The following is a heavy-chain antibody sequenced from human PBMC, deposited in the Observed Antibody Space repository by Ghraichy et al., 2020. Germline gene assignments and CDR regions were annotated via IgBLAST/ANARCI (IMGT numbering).Heavy chain of an antibody. J-gene: IGHJ6*01. V-gene: IGHV3-7*04. CDR2: IKQDGSEK. CDR3: ARVTYYDFWSGHYAGYQYGMDV. Sequence: GESLNISCAASGFTFSSNWMSWVRQAPGKGLEWVANIKQDGSEKYYVDSVKGRFTISRDNTKNSLYLQMNSLRAEDTAVYYCARVTYYDFWSGHYAGYQYGMDVLGQGTTVTVSS. D-gene: IGHD3-3*01. CDR1: GFTFSSNW.